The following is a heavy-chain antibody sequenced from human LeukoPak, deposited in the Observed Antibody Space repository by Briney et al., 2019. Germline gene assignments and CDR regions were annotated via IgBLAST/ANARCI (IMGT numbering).Heavy chain of an antibody. CDR1: GGTFSSYA. J-gene: IGHJ4*02. Sequence: RASVKVSCKDSGGTFSSYAISWVRQAPGQGLEWMGGIIPIFGTANYAQKFQGRVTITADKSTSTAYMELSSLRSEDTAVYYCASTKRITMVRGAPPMYYFDYWGRGTLVTVSS. CDR2: IIPIFGTA. V-gene: IGHV1-69*06. D-gene: IGHD3-10*01. CDR3: ASTKRITMVRGAPPMYYFDY.